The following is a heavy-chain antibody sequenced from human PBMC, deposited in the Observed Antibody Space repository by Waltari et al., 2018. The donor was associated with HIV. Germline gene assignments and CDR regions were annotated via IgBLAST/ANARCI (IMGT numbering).Heavy chain of an antibody. V-gene: IGHV4-31*03. Sequence: QVQLLESGPGLVRPSETLSLACTVSGDSISPSGSYWTWIRQPPREGLEWIGYIYYRGNTYYNPSLESRLTISLDTSRNQFTLRLNSVTAADTAIYYCARGRSSTYYILDDWGQGTLVTVSS. CDR3: ARGRSSTYYILDD. CDR1: GDSISPSGSY. D-gene: IGHD6-13*01. CDR2: IYYRGNT. J-gene: IGHJ4*02.